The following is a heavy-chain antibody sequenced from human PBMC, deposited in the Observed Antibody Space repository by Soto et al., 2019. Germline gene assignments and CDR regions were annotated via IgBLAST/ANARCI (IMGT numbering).Heavy chain of an antibody. CDR3: ARYGSGSYYPTTFDY. CDR1: GGSISSCDYY. D-gene: IGHD3-10*01. CDR2: IYYRGST. Sequence: QVQLQESGPGLVKPSQTLSLTCTVSGGSISSCDYYWSWIRQHPGKGLECIGYIYYRGSTYYNPSLKSRVTISVHTPENQFSLKLNSVTAPDTAVYYCARYGSGSYYPTTFDYWGQGTLVTVSS. V-gene: IGHV4-31*03. J-gene: IGHJ4*02.